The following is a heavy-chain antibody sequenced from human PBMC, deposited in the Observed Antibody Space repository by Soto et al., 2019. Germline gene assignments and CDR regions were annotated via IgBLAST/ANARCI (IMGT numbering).Heavy chain of an antibody. CDR3: ARDGDGRMTTNPYYYNGMDV. Sequence: SETLSLTFTVSGGSLGSYYWSWIRQPPLNVLEWIGYVFYTGGANYNASLKSRVSISLDTSNYQFSLKLSSVTAADTAVYYCARDGDGRMTTNPYYYNGMDVWGPGTTVPVSS. CDR1: GGSLGSYY. J-gene: IGHJ6*01. V-gene: IGHV4-59*01. D-gene: IGHD4-4*01. CDR2: VFYTGGA.